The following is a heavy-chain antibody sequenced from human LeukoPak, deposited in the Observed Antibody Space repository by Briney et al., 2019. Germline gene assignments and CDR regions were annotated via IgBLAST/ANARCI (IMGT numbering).Heavy chain of an antibody. D-gene: IGHD5-18*01. Sequence: PGGSLRLSCAASGFTFISYWMHWVRQAPGKGLVWVSRINEYGSSTDFADSVKGRFTIPRDNPKNTLYLQMNSLRAEDTAVYYCARDAPGNTALDYWGQGTLVTVSS. CDR3: ARDAPGNTALDY. J-gene: IGHJ4*02. CDR1: GFTFISYW. CDR2: INEYGSST. V-gene: IGHV3-74*01.